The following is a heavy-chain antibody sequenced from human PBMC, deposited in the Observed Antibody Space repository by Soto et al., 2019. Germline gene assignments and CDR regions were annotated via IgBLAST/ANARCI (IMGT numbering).Heavy chain of an antibody. CDR2: INHSGST. V-gene: IGHV4-34*01. D-gene: IGHD3-10*01. CDR3: ARIRRSTVLLWFGELFDY. CDR1: GGSFSGYY. J-gene: IGHJ4*02. Sequence: TSETLSLTCAVYGGSFSGYYWSWIRQPPGKGLEWIGEINHSGSTNYNPSLKSRVTISVDTSKNQFSLKLSSVTAADTAVYYCARIRRSTVLLWFGELFDYWGQGTLVTVSS.